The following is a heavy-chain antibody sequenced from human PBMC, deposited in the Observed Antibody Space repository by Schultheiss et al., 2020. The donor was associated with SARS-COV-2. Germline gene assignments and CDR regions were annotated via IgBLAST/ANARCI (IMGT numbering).Heavy chain of an antibody. D-gene: IGHD3-3*01. V-gene: IGHV3-30*07. Sequence: GESLKISCAASGFTFRSYAMHWVRQAPGKGLEWVAVISYDGNNKYYADSVKGRFTISRDNAKNSLYLQMNSLRAEDTAVYYCAKDLEVTIFGVVIKAFDYWGQGALVTVSS. CDR2: ISYDGNNK. CDR3: AKDLEVTIFGVVIKAFDY. CDR1: GFTFRSYA. J-gene: IGHJ4*02.